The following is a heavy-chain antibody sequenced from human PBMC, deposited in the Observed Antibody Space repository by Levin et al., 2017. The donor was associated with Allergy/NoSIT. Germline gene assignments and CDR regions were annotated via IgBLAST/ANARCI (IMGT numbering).Heavy chain of an antibody. CDR2: MNPNSGNT. D-gene: IGHD6-13*01. Sequence: ASVKVSCKASGYTFTSYDINWVRQATGQGLEWMGWMNPNSGNTGYAQKFQGRVTMTRNTSISTAYMELSSLRSEDTAVYYCARAYSSSWYDYGMDVWGQGTTVTVSS. V-gene: IGHV1-8*01. CDR3: ARAYSSSWYDYGMDV. CDR1: GYTFTSYD. J-gene: IGHJ6*02.